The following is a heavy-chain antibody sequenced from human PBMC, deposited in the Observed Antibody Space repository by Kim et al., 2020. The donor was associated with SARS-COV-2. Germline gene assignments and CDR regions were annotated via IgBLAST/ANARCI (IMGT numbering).Heavy chain of an antibody. J-gene: IGHJ5*02. D-gene: IGHD6-19*01. V-gene: IGHV3-13*01. CDR3: ARGAKKYSSGWYIWFDP. Sequence: VKGRFTISRENAKNSLYLQMNSLRAGDTAVYYCARGAKKYSSGWYIWFDPWGQGTLVTVSS.